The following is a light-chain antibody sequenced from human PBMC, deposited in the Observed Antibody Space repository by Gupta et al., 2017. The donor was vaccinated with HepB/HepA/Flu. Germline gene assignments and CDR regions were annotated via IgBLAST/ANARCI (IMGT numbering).Light chain of an antibody. CDR2: RAS. V-gene: IGKV4-1*01. J-gene: IGKJ5*01. Sequence: DIVMTPSSDSLVLSPRGRAAINCKSSQNLLSSTDNNNYLSWNQQKPGQPPKLLIYRASTRESGVPDRFSGSGSGTDFTLTISSLQAEDVAVYYCQQYYSAPITFGQGTRLENK. CDR3: QQYYSAPIT. CDR1: QNLLSSTDNNNY.